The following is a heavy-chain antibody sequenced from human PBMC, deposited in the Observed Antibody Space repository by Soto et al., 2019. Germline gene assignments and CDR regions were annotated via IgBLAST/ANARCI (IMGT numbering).Heavy chain of an antibody. CDR1: GYTFTTYY. V-gene: IGHV1-46*01. CDR3: ARELQNGMDV. D-gene: IGHD4-4*01. Sequence: QVQLVQSGAEVKKPGASVKVSCKASGYTFTTYYMHWVRQAPGQGLEWMGVINPSAGNTDYAPNFKGRVTMTRDTSTSTVYMELSSLRSEDTAVYYCARELQNGMDVWGQGTTVTVSS. J-gene: IGHJ6*02. CDR2: INPSAGNT.